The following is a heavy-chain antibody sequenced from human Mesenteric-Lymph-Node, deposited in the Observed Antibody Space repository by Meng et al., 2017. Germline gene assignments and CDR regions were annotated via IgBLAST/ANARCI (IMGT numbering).Heavy chain of an antibody. Sequence: SETLSLTCTVPGYSTSSGYYWGWIRQHPGKGLEWLGSIYYSGSTYYNPSLKSRVTISVDTSKNQFSLKLISVTAADTAVYYCARVRPVLGVRGVNGFDPWGQGTLVTFSS. V-gene: IGHV4-38-2*02. CDR3: ARVRPVLGVRGVNGFDP. D-gene: IGHD3-10*01. J-gene: IGHJ5*02. CDR1: GYSTSSGYY. CDR2: IYYSGST.